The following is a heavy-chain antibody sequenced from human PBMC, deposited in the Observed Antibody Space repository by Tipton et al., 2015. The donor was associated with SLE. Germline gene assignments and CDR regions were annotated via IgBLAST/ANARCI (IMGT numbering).Heavy chain of an antibody. Sequence: TLSLTCTVSGASVSSNYWSWIRQPPGKGLEWIGYIYYSGSTNYNPSLKSRVTISVDTSKNQISLKMRSVTAADTAVYYCARLYGDYDWYFDLWGRGTLVTVSS. V-gene: IGHV4-59*02. CDR1: GASVSSNY. CDR3: ARLYGDYDWYFDL. J-gene: IGHJ2*01. D-gene: IGHD4-17*01. CDR2: IYYSGST.